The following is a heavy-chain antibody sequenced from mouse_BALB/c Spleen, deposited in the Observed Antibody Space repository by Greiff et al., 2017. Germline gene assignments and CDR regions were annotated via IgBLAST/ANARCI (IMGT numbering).Heavy chain of an antibody. Sequence: EVKLVESGGDLVKPGGSLKLSCAASGFTFSSYGMSWVRQTPDKRLEWVATISSGGSYTYYPDSVKGRFTISRDNAKNTLYLQMSSLKSEDTAMYYCARHNYGNYVGYFDVWGAGTTVTVSS. D-gene: IGHD2-1*01. V-gene: IGHV5-6*01. J-gene: IGHJ1*01. CDR2: ISSGGSYT. CDR1: GFTFSSYG. CDR3: ARHNYGNYVGYFDV.